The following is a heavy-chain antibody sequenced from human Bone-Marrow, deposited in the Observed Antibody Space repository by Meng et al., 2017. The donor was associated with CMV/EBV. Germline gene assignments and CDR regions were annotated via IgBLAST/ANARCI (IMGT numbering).Heavy chain of an antibody. D-gene: IGHD2-21*01. J-gene: IGHJ4*02. CDR1: GYTFTAYS. CDR3: ARDMYPYYYFAS. CDR2: INPHSGDT. Sequence: CKASGYTFTAYSIHWVRQAPGQKLEWMGWINPHSGDTNYAQSFQGRVTMTRDTSISAAYMELTRLRSDDTAMYYCARDMYPYYYFASWGQGTLVTVSS. V-gene: IGHV1-2*02.